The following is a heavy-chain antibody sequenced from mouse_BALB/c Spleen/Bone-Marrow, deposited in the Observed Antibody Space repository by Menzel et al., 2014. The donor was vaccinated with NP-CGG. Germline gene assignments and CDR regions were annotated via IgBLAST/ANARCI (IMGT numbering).Heavy chain of an antibody. CDR3: XXXXXXXXXXYXDV. V-gene: IGHV5-6*01. CDR1: GFTFSGYG. CDR2: ISSGGSYT. J-gene: IGHJ1*01. Sequence: EVKLQESGGDLVKPGGXLKLSCAASGFTFSGYGMSWVRQTPDKXXEXVATISSGGSYTYYPDSVKGRFTISRDNAKNTLYLQMXSLKSEDTAMYYXXXXXXXXXXXYXDVXGXXTTVTVSS.